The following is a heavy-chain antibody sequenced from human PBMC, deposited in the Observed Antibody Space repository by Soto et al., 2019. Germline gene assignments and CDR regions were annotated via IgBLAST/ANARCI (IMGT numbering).Heavy chain of an antibody. V-gene: IGHV6-1*01. J-gene: IGHJ5*02. CDR3: AKGDNLGPKTGYAFDP. CDR1: GDSGSSNTAS. Sequence: QTLSLTCAISGDSGSSNTASWNWIGQSPSRGLEWLGRTYFRSKWYNDYAVSVKSRIIINPDTSNNQFSLQLNSVTPEDTAVYFCAKGDNLGPKTGYAFDPWGQGIMVTVSS. D-gene: IGHD5-12*01. CDR2: TYFRSKWYN.